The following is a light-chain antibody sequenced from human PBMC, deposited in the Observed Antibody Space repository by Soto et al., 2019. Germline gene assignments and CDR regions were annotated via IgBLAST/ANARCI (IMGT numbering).Light chain of an antibody. CDR1: QTINHF. V-gene: IGKV1-39*01. CDR3: QQSSSFPLT. CDR2: STS. Sequence: DIQMTQSPSSLSASVGDRVTITCRASQTINHFFNWYQQKPGTAPKLLIHSTSILERGVPSRFSGSASGTDFTLTISSLQPEDFAIYYCQQSSSFPLTFGGGTKVEIK. J-gene: IGKJ4*01.